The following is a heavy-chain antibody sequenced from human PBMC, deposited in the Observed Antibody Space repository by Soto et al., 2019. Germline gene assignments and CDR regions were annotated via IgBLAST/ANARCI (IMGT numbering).Heavy chain of an antibody. CDR3: AILVVVVPAATAWFDP. D-gene: IGHD2-2*01. V-gene: IGHV4-39*01. CDR2: IYYSGST. Sequence: QLQLQESGPGLVKPSETLSLTCTVSGGSISSSSYYWGWIRQPPGKGLEWIGSIYYSGSTYYNPSLKSRVTLSVDTSKNQFSLKLSSVTAADTAVYYCAILVVVVPAATAWFDPWGQGTLVTVSS. CDR1: GGSISSSSYY. J-gene: IGHJ5*02.